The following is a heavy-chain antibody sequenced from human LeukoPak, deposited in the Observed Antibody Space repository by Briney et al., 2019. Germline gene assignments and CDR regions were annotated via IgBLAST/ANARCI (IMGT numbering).Heavy chain of an antibody. CDR3: ARHNKVEQTFDY. CDR2: ILYSGTT. D-gene: IGHD5-24*01. CDR1: GGSISSYY. J-gene: IGHJ4*02. V-gene: IGHV4-59*08. Sequence: SETLSLTCTVSGGSISSYYWSWIWQPPGKGLEWMGYILYSGTTNYNPSLQSRVTISVDTSKSQFSLKLSSVTAADTAVYYCARHNKVEQTFDYWGQGTLVTVSS.